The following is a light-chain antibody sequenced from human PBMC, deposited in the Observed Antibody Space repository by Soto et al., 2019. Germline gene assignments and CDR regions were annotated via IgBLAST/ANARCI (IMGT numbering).Light chain of an antibody. CDR1: SSDVGSYNL. CDR3: CSYAGSSTWV. Sequence: QSVLTQPASVSGSPGQSITISCTGTSSDVGSYNLVSWYQQHPGKAPKLMIYEGSKRPSGVSNRFSASKSGNTASLTISGLQAEDEADYYCCSYAGSSTWVLGGGTKLTVL. CDR2: EGS. V-gene: IGLV2-23*01. J-gene: IGLJ3*02.